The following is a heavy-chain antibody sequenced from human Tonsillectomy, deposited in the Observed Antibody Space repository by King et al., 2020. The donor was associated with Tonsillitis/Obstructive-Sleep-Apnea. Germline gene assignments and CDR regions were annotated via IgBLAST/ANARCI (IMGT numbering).Heavy chain of an antibody. Sequence: VQLVESGGGLVQPGGSLRLSCAASGFSFSSYWMSWVRQAPGTGLEWVANIKQDGSEKYYVDSVKGRFTISRDNAKNSLYLQMNSLRAEDTAVYYCARDLYYDFWSGYYDYYYYMDVWGKGTTVTVSS. J-gene: IGHJ6*03. D-gene: IGHD3-3*01. V-gene: IGHV3-7*04. CDR2: IKQDGSEK. CDR1: GFSFSSYW. CDR3: ARDLYYDFWSGYYDYYYYMDV.